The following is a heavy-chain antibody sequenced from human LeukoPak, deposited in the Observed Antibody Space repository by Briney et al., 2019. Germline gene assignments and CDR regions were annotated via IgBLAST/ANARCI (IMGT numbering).Heavy chain of an antibody. V-gene: IGHV1-69*06. CDR3: ASGINYFGYFDY. J-gene: IGHJ4*02. Sequence: VASVKVSCKASGGTFSSYAISWVRQGPGQGLEWMGRIIPIFGTANYAQKFQGRVTITADKSTSTAYMELSSLRSEDTAVYYCASGINYFGYFDYWGQGTLVTVSS. CDR2: IIPIFGTA. CDR1: GGTFSSYA. D-gene: IGHD3-9*01.